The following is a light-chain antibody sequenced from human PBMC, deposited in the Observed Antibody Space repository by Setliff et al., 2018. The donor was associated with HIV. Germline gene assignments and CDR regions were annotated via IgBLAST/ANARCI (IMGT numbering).Light chain of an antibody. CDR1: SSDVGGFNF. CDR3: TSYANRSTYI. Sequence: QSALAQPASMSGSPGQSITVSCTGTSSDVGGFNFVSWYQQHPGKAPRLMIYDVTNRPSGVSNRFSGSKSGNTASLTISGLQAEDEADYYCTSYANRSTYIFGTGTKGTVL. CDR2: DVT. J-gene: IGLJ1*01. V-gene: IGLV2-14*03.